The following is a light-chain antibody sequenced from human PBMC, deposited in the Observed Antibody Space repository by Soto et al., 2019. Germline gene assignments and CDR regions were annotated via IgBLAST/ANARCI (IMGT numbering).Light chain of an antibody. Sequence: QSVLTQPASVSGSPGQSITISCTGTSSDVGAYNYVSWYQQHPAKVPKLMIYDVSNRPSGVSDRFSGSKSGNTASLTISGLQAEDEADYYCYSYTSSSTYVFGTGNQLTVL. V-gene: IGLV2-14*01. J-gene: IGLJ1*01. CDR3: YSYTSSSTYV. CDR2: DVS. CDR1: SSDVGAYNY.